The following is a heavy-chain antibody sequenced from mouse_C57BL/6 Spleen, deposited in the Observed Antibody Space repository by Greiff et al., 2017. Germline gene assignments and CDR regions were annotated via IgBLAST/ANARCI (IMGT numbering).Heavy chain of an antibody. CDR1: GYSFTSYY. V-gene: IGHV1-66*01. J-gene: IGHJ3*01. D-gene: IGHD1-1*01. Sequence: VQLQESGPELVKPGASVKISCKASGYSFTSYYIHWVKQRPGQGLEWIGWIYPGSGNTKYNEKFKGKATLTADTSSSTAYMQLSSLTSEDSAVYYCARGYYYGSSGVAYWGQGTLVTVSA. CDR2: IYPGSGNT. CDR3: ARGYYYGSSGVAY.